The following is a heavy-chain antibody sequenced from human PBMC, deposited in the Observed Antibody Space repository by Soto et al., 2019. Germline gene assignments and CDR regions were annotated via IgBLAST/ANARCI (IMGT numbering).Heavy chain of an antibody. V-gene: IGHV3-21*01. J-gene: IGHJ3*02. CDR3: VRDYYDTSGYPNTFDM. D-gene: IGHD3-22*01. Sequence: VGSLRLSCAASGFTLSRHTMNWVRQAPGKGLEWVSLIGSRTSDIYYADSVKGRFTISRDNAKNSLYLDLTRLRAEDTAVYFCVRDYYDTSGYPNTFDMWGQGTMVTVSS. CDR2: IGSRTSDI. CDR1: GFTLSRHT.